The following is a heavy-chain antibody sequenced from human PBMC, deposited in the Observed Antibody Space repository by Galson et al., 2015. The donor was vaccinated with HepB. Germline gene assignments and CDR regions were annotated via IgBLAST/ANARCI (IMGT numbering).Heavy chain of an antibody. CDR1: GGFFSGYY. Sequence: LSLTCAVYGGFFSGYYWTWIRQPPGKGLEWIGEISQSGSTNYNPSLKSRVTITVDTSKKQFSLKLSSVTAADTALYYCARGLLAARSALNYWGQGTLVTVSS. D-gene: IGHD6-6*01. CDR2: ISQSGST. CDR3: ARGLLAARSALNY. V-gene: IGHV4-34*01. J-gene: IGHJ4*02.